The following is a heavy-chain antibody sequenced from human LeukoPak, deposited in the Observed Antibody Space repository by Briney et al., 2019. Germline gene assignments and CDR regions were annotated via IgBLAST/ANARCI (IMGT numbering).Heavy chain of an antibody. V-gene: IGHV4-39*07. CDR2: IYYGGST. Sequence: SETLSLTCTVSGGSISSSSYYWGWIRQPPGKGLEWIGSIYYGGSTYYNPSLKSRVTISVDTSKNQFSLKLSSVTAADTAVYYCARETYDFWSGINWFDPWGQGTLVTVSS. CDR1: GGSISSSSYY. CDR3: ARETYDFWSGINWFDP. J-gene: IGHJ5*02. D-gene: IGHD3-3*01.